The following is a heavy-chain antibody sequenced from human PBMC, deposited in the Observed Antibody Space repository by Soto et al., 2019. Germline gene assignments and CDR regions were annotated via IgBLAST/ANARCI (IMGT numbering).Heavy chain of an antibody. CDR2: IIPIFGTA. V-gene: IGHV1-69*12. CDR1: GGTFSSYA. J-gene: IGHJ4*02. Sequence: QVQLVQSGAAVKKPGSSVKVSCKASGGTFSSYAISWVRQAPGQGLEWMGGIIPIFGTANYAQKFQGRVTITADESTSTAYMELSSLRSEDTAVYYCARDGKGYCTNGVCLTPFDYWGQGTLVTVSS. D-gene: IGHD2-8*01. CDR3: ARDGKGYCTNGVCLTPFDY.